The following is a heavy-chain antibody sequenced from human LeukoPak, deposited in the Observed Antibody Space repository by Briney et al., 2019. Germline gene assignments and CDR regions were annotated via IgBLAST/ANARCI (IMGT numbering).Heavy chain of an antibody. CDR1: GFTFDDYG. Sequence: GRSLRLSCAASGFTFDDYGMHWVRQAPGKGLEWVSAISGSGGSTYYADSVKGRFTISRDNSKTTLYLQRNSLRAEDTAVYYCAKVEWEPSRLYYYYYGMDVWGQGTTVTVSS. V-gene: IGHV3-23*01. CDR2: ISGSGGST. CDR3: AKVEWEPSRLYYYYYGMDV. J-gene: IGHJ6*02. D-gene: IGHD1-26*01.